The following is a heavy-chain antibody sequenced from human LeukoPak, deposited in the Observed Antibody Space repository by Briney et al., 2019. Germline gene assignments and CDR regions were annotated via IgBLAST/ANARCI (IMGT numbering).Heavy chain of an antibody. J-gene: IGHJ4*02. Sequence: PSGTLSLTCAVFGGSISSSNLWSWVRQPPGKGLEWIGEVSHRGDTNYNPSLKSRVTISIDKSKNQFSLRLTSVTAADTAVYYCTRGGLTFGGNWGRGILVTVSS. CDR1: GGSISSSNL. D-gene: IGHD3-10*01. CDR3: TRGGLTFGGN. CDR2: VSHRGDT. V-gene: IGHV4-4*02.